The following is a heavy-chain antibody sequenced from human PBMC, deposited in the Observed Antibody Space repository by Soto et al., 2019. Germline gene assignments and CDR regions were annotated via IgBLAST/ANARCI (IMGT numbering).Heavy chain of an antibody. V-gene: IGHV3-23*01. D-gene: IGHD1-7*01. J-gene: IGHJ6*02. Sequence: EVQLLESGGGLVQPGGSLRLSCAASGFTFSSYAMSWVRQAPGKGLEWVSAISGSGGSTYYADSVKGRFTISRDNSKNTLYLQMNSLRAEDTAVYYCAKDRGGTTDYYYYYGMDVWGQGTTVTVSS. CDR1: GFTFSSYA. CDR2: ISGSGGST. CDR3: AKDRGGTTDYYYYYGMDV.